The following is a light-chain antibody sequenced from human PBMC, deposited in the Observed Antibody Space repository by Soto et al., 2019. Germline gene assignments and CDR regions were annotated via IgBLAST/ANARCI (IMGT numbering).Light chain of an antibody. Sequence: DIQMTQFPSTLSASVGDRVTITCRASQSISNRLAWFQQKSGEAPNLLIHKASSLESGVPSRFSGSGSGTEFTLTISSLQPDDFATYYCQKYNTYSWTFGQGNKVEIK. V-gene: IGKV1-5*03. J-gene: IGKJ1*01. CDR1: QSISNR. CDR2: KAS. CDR3: QKYNTYSWT.